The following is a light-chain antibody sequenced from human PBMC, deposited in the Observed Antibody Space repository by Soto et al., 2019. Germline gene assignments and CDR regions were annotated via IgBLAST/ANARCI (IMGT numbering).Light chain of an antibody. CDR3: QQPYTTPEIT. CDR2: GAS. J-gene: IGKJ5*01. CDR1: QSISIY. Sequence: QMTHSPSSGSASVGERVTMTCRSSQSISIYLNWCQLKPGKAPNLLMYGASYLKSGVPTRFSGSGSGTDFTLTISSLQPEDFAIYYCQQPYTTPEITFGQGTRLEIK. V-gene: IGKV1-39*01.